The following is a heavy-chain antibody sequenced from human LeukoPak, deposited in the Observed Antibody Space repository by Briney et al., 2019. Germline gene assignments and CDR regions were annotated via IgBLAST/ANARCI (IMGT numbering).Heavy chain of an antibody. V-gene: IGHV4-4*02. CDR1: GGSISSSNW. CDR3: ARHLGSVASRDY. D-gene: IGHD5-12*01. CDR2: IYHSGST. J-gene: IGHJ4*02. Sequence: SGTLSLTCAVSGGSISSSNWWSWVRQPPGKGLEWIGEIYHSGSTNYNPSLKSRVTISVDTSKNQFSLRLSSVTAADTAVYYCARHLGSVASRDYWGQGSLVTVSS.